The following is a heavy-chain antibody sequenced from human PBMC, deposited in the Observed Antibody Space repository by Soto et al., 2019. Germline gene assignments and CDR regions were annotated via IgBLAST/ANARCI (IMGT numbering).Heavy chain of an antibody. CDR1: GGSISGVGYY. D-gene: IGHD3-22*01. Sequence: TMSHPCTVAGGSISGVGYYWSFIRKRPGKGLEWIGYIYYSGSTYYNPSLKSRVTISVDTSKNQFSLKLSSVTAADTAMYYCVRYAAGYYDSSGYSLEYWGKGTLVIVSS. J-gene: IGHJ4*02. V-gene: IGHV4-31*03. CDR2: IYYSGST. CDR3: VRYAAGYYDSSGYSLEY.